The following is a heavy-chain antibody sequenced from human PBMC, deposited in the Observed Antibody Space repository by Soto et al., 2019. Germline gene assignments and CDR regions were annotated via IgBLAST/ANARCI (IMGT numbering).Heavy chain of an antibody. CDR3: ARAQYDYYYYYGMDV. D-gene: IGHD4-4*01. V-gene: IGHV3-30-3*01. Sequence: HPGGSLRLSCAASGFTFSSYAMHWVRQAPGKGLEWVAVISYDGSNKYYADSVKGRFTISRDNSKNTLYLQMNSLRAEDTAVYYCARAQYDYYYYYGMDVWGQGTTVTVSS. CDR2: ISYDGSNK. CDR1: GFTFSSYA. J-gene: IGHJ6*02.